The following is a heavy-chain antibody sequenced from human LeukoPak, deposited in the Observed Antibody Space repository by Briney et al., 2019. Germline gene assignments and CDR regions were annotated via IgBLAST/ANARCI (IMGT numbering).Heavy chain of an antibody. Sequence: QTGGSLTLSCAASGFIFSNYAVSWVRQAPGKGLEWVSAIHARGHETYYTDFVKGRFTISRDNSKNTLYLEMGSLRADDTAVYYCAKEMGHALPFDCWGQGSLVTVSS. V-gene: IGHV3-23*01. D-gene: IGHD1-26*01. CDR2: IHARGHET. CDR3: AKEMGHALPFDC. CDR1: GFIFSNYA. J-gene: IGHJ4*02.